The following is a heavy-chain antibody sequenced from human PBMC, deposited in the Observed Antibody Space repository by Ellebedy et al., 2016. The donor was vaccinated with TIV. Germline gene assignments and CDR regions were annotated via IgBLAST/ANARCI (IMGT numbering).Heavy chain of an antibody. CDR1: GFTFSSYW. Sequence: GESLKISCAASGFTFSSYWMHWVRQAPGKGLVWVSRISSDGTGTSYADPMQGRFTISRDNAKNTLYLQMNSLRAEDMAVYYCARVECNSISCPGAFDIWGQGTMVTVSS. V-gene: IGHV3-74*01. J-gene: IGHJ3*02. D-gene: IGHD2-2*01. CDR2: ISSDGTGT. CDR3: ARVECNSISCPGAFDI.